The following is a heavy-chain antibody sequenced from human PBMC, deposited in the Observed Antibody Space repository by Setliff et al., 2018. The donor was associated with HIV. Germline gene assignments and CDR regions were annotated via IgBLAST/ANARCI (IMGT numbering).Heavy chain of an antibody. CDR3: ATALTANWNYEPHFDY. CDR2: VIPIFGTP. D-gene: IGHD1-7*01. Sequence: GASVKVSRKASGGTFSTFSSSAISWVRQAPGQGLEWMGGVIPIFGTPKYPQKFQGRVTITADDSTTTAYMELSRLKPDDTAIYYCATALTANWNYEPHFDYWGQGSLVTVSS. J-gene: IGHJ4*02. CDR1: GGTFSTFSSSA. V-gene: IGHV1-69*13.